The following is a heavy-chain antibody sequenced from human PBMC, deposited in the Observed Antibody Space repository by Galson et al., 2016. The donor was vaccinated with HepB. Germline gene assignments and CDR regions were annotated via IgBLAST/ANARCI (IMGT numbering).Heavy chain of an antibody. J-gene: IGHJ6*03. CDR2: IMPISGTA. V-gene: IGHV1-69*13. CDR3: GRDRDWNITSCSSVGYFYVCV. D-gene: IGHD2-2*01. Sequence: SVKVSCKASGGDFSTYSISWVRQAPGQGLEWMGRIMPISGTAKYAQKFQGRVTITADESTITSYMEVISLRTEDTAIYYCGRDRDWNITSCSSVGYFYVCVWGKGTADPVSS. CDR1: GGDFSTYS.